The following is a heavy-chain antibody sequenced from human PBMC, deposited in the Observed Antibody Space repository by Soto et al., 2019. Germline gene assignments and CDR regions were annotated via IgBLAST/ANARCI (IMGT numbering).Heavy chain of an antibody. Sequence: GGSLRLSCAASGFSFSDYWMSWVRQAPGKGLEWVANIKQDGSDKFYVDAVKGRFTISRDNAKKSLYLQMNSLRAEDPAVYYCARGGYCTTASCYGSHYYYGLDVWGQGTTVTVSS. V-gene: IGHV3-7*03. CDR2: IKQDGSDK. CDR1: GFSFSDYW. D-gene: IGHD2-2*01. CDR3: ARGGYCTTASCYGSHYYYGLDV. J-gene: IGHJ6*02.